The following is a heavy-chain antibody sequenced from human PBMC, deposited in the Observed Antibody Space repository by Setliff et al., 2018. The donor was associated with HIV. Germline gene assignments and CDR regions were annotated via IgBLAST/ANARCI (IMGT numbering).Heavy chain of an antibody. J-gene: IGHJ4*02. CDR1: GGSFSGYY. CDR2: INHSGST. CDR3: ARHDTEYSSYPIDY. D-gene: IGHD6-6*01. Sequence: SETLSLTCAVYGGSFSGYYWGWIRQPPGKGLEWIGEINHSGSTNYNSSLKSRVTISVDTSKNQFSLKLSSVTAADTAVYYCARHDTEYSSYPIDYWGQGNLVTVSS. V-gene: IGHV4-34*01.